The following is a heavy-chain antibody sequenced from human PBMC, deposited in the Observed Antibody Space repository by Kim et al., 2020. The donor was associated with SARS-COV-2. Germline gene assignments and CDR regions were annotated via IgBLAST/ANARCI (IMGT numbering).Heavy chain of an antibody. Sequence: DSGKGRFTLSRDTAKNSLYWQMNGLRAGDTAVYYCARDAITMVQGVSFDYWGQGTLVTVSS. J-gene: IGHJ4*02. D-gene: IGHD3-10*01. V-gene: IGHV3-7*04. CDR3: ARDAITMVQGVSFDY.